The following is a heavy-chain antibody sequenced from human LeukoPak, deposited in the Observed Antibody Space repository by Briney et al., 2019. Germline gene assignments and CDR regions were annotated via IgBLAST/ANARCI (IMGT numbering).Heavy chain of an antibody. CDR2: IYYSGST. D-gene: IGHD2-15*01. V-gene: IGHV4-59*01. CDR1: GGSISSYY. J-gene: IGHJ4*02. CDR3: ASVTRYCSGGSCYYFLDY. Sequence: SETLSLTCTVSGGSISSYYWSWIRQPPGKGLEWIAYIYYSGSTNYNPSLKSRVTISVDTSKNQFSLKLSSVTAADTAVYYCASVTRYCSGGSCYYFLDYWGQGTLVTVSS.